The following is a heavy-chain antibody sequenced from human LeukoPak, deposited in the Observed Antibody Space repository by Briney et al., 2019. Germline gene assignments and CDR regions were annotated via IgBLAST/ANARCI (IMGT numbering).Heavy chain of an antibody. CDR1: GGSFSGYY. CDR2: INHSGST. J-gene: IGHJ4*02. CDR3: ARGHTMSTVVTLYYFDY. V-gene: IGHV4-34*01. Sequence: PSETLSLTCAVYGGSFSGYYWSWIRQPPGKGLKWIGEINHSGSTNYNPSLKSRVTISVDTSKNQFSLKLSSVTAADTAVYYCARGHTMSTVVTLYYFDYWGQGTLVTVSS. D-gene: IGHD4-17*01.